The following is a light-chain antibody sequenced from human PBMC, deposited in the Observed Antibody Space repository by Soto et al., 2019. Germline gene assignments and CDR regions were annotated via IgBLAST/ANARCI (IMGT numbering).Light chain of an antibody. J-gene: IGKJ2*01. Sequence: IPLSQSACSLSASVGGRVPITCQASQDIKNYVIWYQQKPGKAPKIMIYDASNVEGGVPSRFSGSGSGTDFSFTISSLQPDDFATYYCQQYDTYPPTFGQGTKVDIK. CDR1: QDIKNY. CDR3: QQYDTYPPT. V-gene: IGKV1-33*01. CDR2: DAS.